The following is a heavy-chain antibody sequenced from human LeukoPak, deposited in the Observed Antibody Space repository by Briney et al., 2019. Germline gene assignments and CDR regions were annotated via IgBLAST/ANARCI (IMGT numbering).Heavy chain of an antibody. CDR1: RFTFSSYA. Sequence: PGGSLRLSCAASRFTFSSYAIHWVRQAPGKGLEWVALISYDGSNKYYADSVKGRFTISRDNAKNSLYLQMNSLRAEDTAVYYCARSGAGSGSEGYYYGMDVWGQGTTVTVSS. D-gene: IGHD3-10*01. V-gene: IGHV3-30*04. CDR2: ISYDGSNK. CDR3: ARSGAGSGSEGYYYGMDV. J-gene: IGHJ6*02.